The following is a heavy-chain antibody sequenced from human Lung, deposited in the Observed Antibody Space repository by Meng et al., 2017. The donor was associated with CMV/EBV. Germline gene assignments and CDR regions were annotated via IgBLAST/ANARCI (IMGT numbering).Heavy chain of an antibody. CDR3: AAGPPSSSSSFFDY. D-gene: IGHD6-6*01. Sequence: LRLXCTVSGGSVISGSYYWSWIRQPPGKGLEWIGYIYYSGSTNYNPSLKSRVTMSIDTSKNQFSLKLSSVTPADTAVYYCAAGPPSSSSSFFDYWGQGXLVTVSS. CDR2: IYYSGST. V-gene: IGHV4-61*01. CDR1: GGSVISGSYY. J-gene: IGHJ4*02.